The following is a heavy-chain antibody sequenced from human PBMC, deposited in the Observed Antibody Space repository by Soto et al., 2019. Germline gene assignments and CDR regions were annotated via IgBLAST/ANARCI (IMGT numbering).Heavy chain of an antibody. CDR1: GGTFSSYT. CDR2: IIPILGIA. V-gene: IGHV1-69*02. D-gene: IGHD4-17*01. J-gene: IGHJ4*02. CDR3: ASGHDYGGNDY. Sequence: QVQLVQSGAEVKKPGSSVKVSCKASGGTFSSYTISWVRQAPGQGLEWMGRIIPILGIANYAQKFQGRVTITADKSTSTAYMKLSSLRSEDTAVYYCASGHDYGGNDYWGQGTLVTVSS.